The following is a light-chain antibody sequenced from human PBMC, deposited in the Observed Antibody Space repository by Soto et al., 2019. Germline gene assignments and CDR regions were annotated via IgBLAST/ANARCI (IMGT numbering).Light chain of an antibody. J-gene: IGKJ1*01. Sequence: AIRMTQSPSSFSASTGDRVTITCRASQGVSTYLAWYQQKPGKAPKLLIHGASTLQSGVPSRFSASGSGTEFTLTISSLQSEDFATYYCQQYFSYPPWTFGPGTKVEIK. CDR2: GAS. V-gene: IGKV1-8*01. CDR3: QQYFSYPPWT. CDR1: QGVSTY.